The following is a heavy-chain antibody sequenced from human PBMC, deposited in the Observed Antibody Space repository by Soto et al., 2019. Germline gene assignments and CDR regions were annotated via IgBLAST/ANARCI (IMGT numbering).Heavy chain of an antibody. CDR3: ARGALLEP. Sequence: YSWNWIRQPPGKVLDWIGYIYHIWITYYNPSLKSRVTISVDRYKNQFSLELSSVTAADTAVYSCARGALLEPWGQGTLVTVTS. CDR1: YS. D-gene: IGHD3-16*02. J-gene: IGHJ5*02. CDR2: IYHIWIT. V-gene: IGHV4-30-2*01.